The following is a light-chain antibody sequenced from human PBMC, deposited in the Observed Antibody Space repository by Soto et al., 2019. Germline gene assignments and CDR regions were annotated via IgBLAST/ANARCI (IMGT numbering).Light chain of an antibody. CDR3: SSYTGGSTLYV. CDR2: NVT. V-gene: IGLV2-14*01. CDR1: STDVGVNNY. J-gene: IGLJ1*01. Sequence: QSALTQPASVSGSLGQSITISCIGTSTDVGVNNYVSWYQQHPGKAPKLMIHNVTNRPSGVSDRFSGSKSGNTASLTISGLQAEDEADYYCSSYTGGSTLYVFGTGTKVTVL.